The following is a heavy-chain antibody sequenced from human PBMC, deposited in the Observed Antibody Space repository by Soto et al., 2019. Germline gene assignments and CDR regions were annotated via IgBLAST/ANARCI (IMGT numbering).Heavy chain of an antibody. V-gene: IGHV4-30-2*01. CDR3: ARAQFYSGSGNYNNLMFDA. D-gene: IGHD3-10*01. J-gene: IGHJ5*02. CDR2: MYHSGTF. CDR1: GGSIGGVGYS. Sequence: SETLSLTCAVSGGSIGGVGYSWSWIRQPPGGGLEWIGYMYHSGTFLKSPSLKTRLTMSLDMSKNQFSLTLNSMTAADTAVYYCARAQFYSGSGNYNNLMFDARGQGIQVTVSS.